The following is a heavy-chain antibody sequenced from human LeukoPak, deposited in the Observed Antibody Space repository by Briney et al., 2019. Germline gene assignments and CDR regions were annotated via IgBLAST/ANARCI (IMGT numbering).Heavy chain of an antibody. Sequence: PSETLSLTCTVSGGSISGGDCYWSWIRQHPGKGLEWIGYIYYSGSTYYNPSLKSRLTISVDTSKSQFSLRLSSVTAADTAVYYCARRRDRGYDFDYWGQGTLVTVSS. D-gene: IGHD5-12*01. CDR1: GGSISGGDCY. CDR3: ARRRDRGYDFDY. J-gene: IGHJ4*02. CDR2: IYYSGST. V-gene: IGHV4-31*03.